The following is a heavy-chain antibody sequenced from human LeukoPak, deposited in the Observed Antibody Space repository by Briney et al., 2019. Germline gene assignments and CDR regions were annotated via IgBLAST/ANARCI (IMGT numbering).Heavy chain of an antibody. CDR3: AKATAGTTRGEGNWFDP. V-gene: IGHV3-30*18. J-gene: IGHJ5*02. Sequence: GGSLGLSCAASGFTFSSYGMHWVRQAPGKGLEWVVDTSYDGSNKYYADSVKGRFTISRDNSKNTLYLQMNSLRAEDTAVYYCAKATAGTTRGEGNWFDPWGQGTLVTVSS. CDR1: GFTFSSYG. CDR2: TSYDGSNK. D-gene: IGHD1-7*01.